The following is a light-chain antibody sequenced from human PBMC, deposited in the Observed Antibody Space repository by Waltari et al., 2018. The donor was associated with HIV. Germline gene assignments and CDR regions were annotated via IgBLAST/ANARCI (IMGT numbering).Light chain of an antibody. J-gene: IGLJ1*01. CDR3: AAWDDSLYGYV. CDR2: TNH. CDR1: SSNIGKNT. V-gene: IGLV1-44*01. Sequence: QSVLTQPPSASGTPGQRVTISCSGSSSNIGKNTVNWYQQLPGTAPKLLIYTNHQRPSGVPDLFSGSKSGTSASLAISGLQSEDEADYYCAAWDDSLYGYVFATGTKVTVL.